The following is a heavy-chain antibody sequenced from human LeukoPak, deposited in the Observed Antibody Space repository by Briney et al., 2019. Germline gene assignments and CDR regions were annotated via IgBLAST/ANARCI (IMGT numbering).Heavy chain of an antibody. CDR2: INPGGGSA. CDR3: AKGSSGRFSYFDL. Sequence: GASVKVSCKASGYTFTSYYMHWVRQAPGQGLEWMGIINPGGGSASYAQKFQGRVTMTRDTSTSTVYMELSSLRSEDTAVYYCAKGSSGRFSYFDLWGRGTLVTVSS. J-gene: IGHJ2*01. D-gene: IGHD1-26*01. V-gene: IGHV1-46*01. CDR1: GYTFTSYY.